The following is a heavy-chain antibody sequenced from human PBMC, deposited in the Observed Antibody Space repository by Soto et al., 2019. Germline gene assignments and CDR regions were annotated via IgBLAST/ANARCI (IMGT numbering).Heavy chain of an antibody. CDR1: GFTFSSYS. J-gene: IGHJ4*02. D-gene: IGHD1-26*01. Sequence: EVQLVDSGGGLVQPGGSLRLSCAASGFTFSSYSMNWVRQAPGKGLEWVSYISTTSSAIYYADSVKGRFTISRDNAKNSLFLQMNSLRDEDTAVYFCARDGGGNYYEVDYWGQGTLVTVSS. V-gene: IGHV3-48*02. CDR2: ISTTSSAI. CDR3: ARDGGGNYYEVDY.